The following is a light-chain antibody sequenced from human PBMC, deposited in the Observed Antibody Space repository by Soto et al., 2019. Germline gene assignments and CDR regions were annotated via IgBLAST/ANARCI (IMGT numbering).Light chain of an antibody. CDR1: QSVPGNY. J-gene: IGKJ1*01. V-gene: IGKV3-20*01. Sequence: EIVLTQSPGTLSSSPGERATLSCWASQSVPGNYLAWFQHKPHQAPRLLIYGASSRATGIPDRFSGSGSGTDFTLTISGLEPEDLAVYYCQQYTSVPWTVGQGTKVEIK. CDR2: GAS. CDR3: QQYTSVPWT.